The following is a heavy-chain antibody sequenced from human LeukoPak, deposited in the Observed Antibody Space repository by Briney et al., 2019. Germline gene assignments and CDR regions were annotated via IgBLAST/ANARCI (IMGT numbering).Heavy chain of an antibody. Sequence: GGSLRLSCAASGVTFSNYWMHWVRQAPGKGLVWVSRTNTDGSYTSYADSVKGRFTISRDNAKNTLYLRMSSLRVEDTAIYYCAKDLTGPVDYWGQGTLVTVSS. D-gene: IGHD3-9*01. J-gene: IGHJ4*02. CDR1: GVTFSNYW. CDR3: AKDLTGPVDY. CDR2: TNTDGSYT. V-gene: IGHV3-74*01.